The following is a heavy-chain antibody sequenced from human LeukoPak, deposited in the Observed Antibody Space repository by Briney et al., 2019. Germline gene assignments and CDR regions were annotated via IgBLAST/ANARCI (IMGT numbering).Heavy chain of an antibody. CDR1: GFTFRDTY. V-gene: IGHV3-53*01. D-gene: IGHD3-22*01. Sequence: GGSRELSGAASGFTFRDTYWGGFGRAPGRGLEGVSLFYTPGSTYYADSVKGRFTISRDNSKNTLYLQMNSLRAEDTAVYYCARDERSYDGSGRLIAEYFQHWGQGTLVTVSS. J-gene: IGHJ1*01. CDR3: ARDERSYDGSGRLIAEYFQH. CDR2: FYTPGST.